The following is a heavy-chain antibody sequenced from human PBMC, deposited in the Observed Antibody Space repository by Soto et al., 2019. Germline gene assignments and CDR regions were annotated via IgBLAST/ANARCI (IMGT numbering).Heavy chain of an antibody. D-gene: IGHD2-2*01. CDR2: IYWDDDK. J-gene: IGHJ5*02. CDR1: GFSLSTSGVG. V-gene: IGHV2-5*02. Sequence: SGPTLVKPTQTLTLTCTFSGFSLSTSGVGVGWIRQPPGKALEWLALIYWDDDKRYSPSLKSRLTITKDTSKNQVVLTMTNMDPVDTATYYCSKGHGPAAMYWFDPWGQGTLVTVSS. CDR3: SKGHGPAAMYWFDP.